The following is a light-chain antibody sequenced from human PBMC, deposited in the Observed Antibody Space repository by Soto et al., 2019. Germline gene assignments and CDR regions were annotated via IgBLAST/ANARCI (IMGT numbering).Light chain of an antibody. J-gene: IGKJ1*01. V-gene: IGKV3-20*01. CDR1: QSFISNF. Sequence: PVPRVPLSGTTSQSFISNFLAWYQQKPGQAPRLLIYGASNRAAGIPERFSGSGSGTDFTLTISSLEPEDFAVYYCHQYSSYCRTFGQGTKVDI. CDR2: GAS. CDR3: HQYSSYCRT.